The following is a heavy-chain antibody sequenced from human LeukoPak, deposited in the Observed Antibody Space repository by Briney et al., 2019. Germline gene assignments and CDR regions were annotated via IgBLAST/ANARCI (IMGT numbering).Heavy chain of an antibody. J-gene: IGHJ4*02. CDR1: GFTFSSYG. CDR2: ISYDGSNK. D-gene: IGHD3-22*01. Sequence: PGGSLRLSCAASGFTFSSYGMHWVRQAPGKGLEWVALISYDGSNKYYADSVKGRFTISRDNSKNTLYLQMNCLRAEDTAVYSCAKSLMIVVLNSFDYWGQGTLVTVSS. V-gene: IGHV3-30*18. CDR3: AKSLMIVVLNSFDY.